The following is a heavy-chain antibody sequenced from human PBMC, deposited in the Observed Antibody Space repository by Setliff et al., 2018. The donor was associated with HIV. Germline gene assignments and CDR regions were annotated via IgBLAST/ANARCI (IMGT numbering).Heavy chain of an antibody. D-gene: IGHD6-19*01. CDR3: ARVPSSGWYGGHHYMDV. Sequence: SETLSLTCTVSGASISSHYWTWIRQPPGKGLEWIGNIHYTGSTNYNPSLKSRVTISGDPSKKQFSLVLSSVTAADTAVYYCARVPSSGWYGGHHYMDVWGKGATVTVSS. CDR2: IHYTGST. V-gene: IGHV4-59*11. J-gene: IGHJ6*03. CDR1: GASISSHY.